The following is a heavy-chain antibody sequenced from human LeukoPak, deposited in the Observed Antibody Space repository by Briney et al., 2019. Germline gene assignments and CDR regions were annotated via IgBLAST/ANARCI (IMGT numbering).Heavy chain of an antibody. D-gene: IGHD6-19*01. Sequence: SETLSLTCAVSDGSFGPYYWSWIRQPPGKGLEYIGESNHSGSTNYNPSLKGRVTISVEKSKNQFSLRLSSLTAADTAVYYCASGRYSSGWYVYWGQGTLVTVSS. CDR2: SNHSGST. CDR3: ASGRYSSGWYVY. V-gene: IGHV4-34*01. J-gene: IGHJ4*02. CDR1: DGSFGPYY.